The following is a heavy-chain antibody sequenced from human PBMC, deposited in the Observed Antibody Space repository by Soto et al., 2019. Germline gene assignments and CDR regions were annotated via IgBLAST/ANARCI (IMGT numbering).Heavy chain of an antibody. V-gene: IGHV4-59*01. CDR3: ARVYCGGDCYLDY. CDR1: GGSISSYY. Sequence: SETLSLTCTVSGGSISSYYWSWIRQPPGRGLEWKGYIYYRESTNYNPSLKSRVTISVDTSKIQFFLKLSSVTAAYTAVYYCARVYCGGDCYLDYWGQGTLGTVSS. J-gene: IGHJ4*02. D-gene: IGHD2-21*01. CDR2: IYYREST.